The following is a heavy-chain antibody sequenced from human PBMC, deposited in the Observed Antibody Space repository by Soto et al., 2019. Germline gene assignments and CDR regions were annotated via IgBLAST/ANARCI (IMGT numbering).Heavy chain of an antibody. CDR1: GFTFSSYA. D-gene: IGHD3-10*01. CDR2: ISGSVGST. J-gene: IGHJ3*02. CDR3: AKDLFPYYGSGSYEEWVAFDI. Sequence: GGSLRLSCAASGFTFSSYAMSWVRQAPGKGLEWVSAISGSVGSTYYADSVKGRFTISRDNSKNTLYLQMNSLRAEDTAVYYCAKDLFPYYGSGSYEEWVAFDIRGQGT. V-gene: IGHV3-23*01.